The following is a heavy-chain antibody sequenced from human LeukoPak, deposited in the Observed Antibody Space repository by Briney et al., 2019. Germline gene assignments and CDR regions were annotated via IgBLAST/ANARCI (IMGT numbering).Heavy chain of an antibody. CDR3: ARLAYPGPWHFDL. CDR1: GYSFTTYW. J-gene: IGHJ2*01. V-gene: IGHV5-51*01. CDR2: IFPGDSDT. Sequence: GESLKISCKGSGYSFTTYWIGWVRQLPGKGLEWMRIIFPGDSDTRSSPSFQGHVTISADKSISTAYLQWSSLKASDTAIYYCARLAYPGPWHFDLWGRGTLVTVSS. D-gene: IGHD2-21*01.